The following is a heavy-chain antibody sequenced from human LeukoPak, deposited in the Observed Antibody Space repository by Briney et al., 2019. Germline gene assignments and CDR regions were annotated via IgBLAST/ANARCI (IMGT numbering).Heavy chain of an antibody. V-gene: IGHV3-33*01. D-gene: IGHD6-19*01. CDR3: ARGSWGDSSGWYLYYYYYGMDV. CDR1: GFTFSSYG. J-gene: IGHJ6*02. Sequence: QTGGSLRLSCAASGFTFSSYGMHWVRQAPGKGLEWVAVIWYDGSNKYYADSVKGRFTISRDNSKNTLYLQMNSLRAEDTAVYYCARGSWGDSSGWYLYYYYYGMDVWGQGTTVTVSS. CDR2: IWYDGSNK.